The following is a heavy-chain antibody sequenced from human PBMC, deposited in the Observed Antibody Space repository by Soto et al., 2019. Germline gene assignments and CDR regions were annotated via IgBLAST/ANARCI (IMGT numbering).Heavy chain of an antibody. V-gene: IGHV3-30-3*01. CDR1: GFTFSTYA. Sequence: GGSLRLSCAASGFTFSTYAMHWVRQTPGKGLEWVAVISYDGSNQYYADSVKGRFTISRDKSKNTLYLQMHGLRPEDTAVYYCARDSVDLFSLPVYYFDSWGQGILVTVSS. CDR3: ARDSVDLFSLPVYYFDS. CDR2: ISYDGSNQ. D-gene: IGHD3-9*01. J-gene: IGHJ4*02.